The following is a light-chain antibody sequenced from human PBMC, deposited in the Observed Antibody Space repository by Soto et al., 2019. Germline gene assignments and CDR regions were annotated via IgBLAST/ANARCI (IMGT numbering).Light chain of an antibody. CDR3: QVWDISSGHVV. V-gene: IGLV3-21*01. J-gene: IGLJ3*02. Sequence: SYELTQPPSVSVAPGKTASVACGGSNIGSKSVHWYQKKSGQAPVLVMYYDSDRPSGIPERFSGSNSVNTATLTISRVEAGDEADYYCQVWDISSGHVVFGGWTKLTVL. CDR1: NIGSKS. CDR2: YDS.